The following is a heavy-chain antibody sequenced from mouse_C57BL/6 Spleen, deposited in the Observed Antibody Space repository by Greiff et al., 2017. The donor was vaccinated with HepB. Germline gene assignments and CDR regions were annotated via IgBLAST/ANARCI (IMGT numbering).Heavy chain of an antibody. CDR3: ARRYYGSSGDYAMDY. D-gene: IGHD1-1*01. V-gene: IGHV1-7*01. CDR1: GYTFTSYW. CDR2: INPSSGYT. J-gene: IGHJ4*01. Sequence: QVHVKQSGAELAKPGASVKLSCKASGYTFTSYWMHWVKQRPGQGLEWIGYINPSSGYTKYNQKFKDKATLTADKSSSTAYMQLSSLTYEDSAVYYCARRYYGSSGDYAMDYWGQGTSVTVSS.